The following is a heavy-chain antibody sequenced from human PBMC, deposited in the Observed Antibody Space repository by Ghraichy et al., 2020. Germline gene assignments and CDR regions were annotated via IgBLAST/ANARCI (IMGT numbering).Heavy chain of an antibody. CDR2: IKTTGTK. CDR3: TTYNQKDAFDV. V-gene: IGHV3-15*05. CDR1: GITFSNVW. J-gene: IGHJ3*01. D-gene: IGHD1-14*01. Sequence: GGSLRLSCAAPGITFSNVWMSWVRQAPGKGLEWVGRIKTTGTKDYAAPVKGRFTISRDDSKKILYLQMNSLKTEDTAAYYCTTYNQKDAFDVWGQGTVVTVSS.